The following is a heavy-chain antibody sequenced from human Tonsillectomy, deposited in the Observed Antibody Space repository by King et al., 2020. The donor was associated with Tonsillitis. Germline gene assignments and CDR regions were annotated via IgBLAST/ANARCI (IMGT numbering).Heavy chain of an antibody. J-gene: IGHJ4*02. CDR1: GFTFDDYA. CDR2: ISWNSGSI. V-gene: IGHV3-9*01. D-gene: IGHD2-15*01. Sequence: VQLVESGGGLVQPGRSLRLSCAASGFTFDDYAMHWVRQAPGKGLEWVSGISWNSGSIGYADSVKGRFTISRDNAKNSLYLQMNSLRAEDTALYYCANSVVAASTRYFDYWGQGTLVTVSS. CDR3: ANSVVAASTRYFDY.